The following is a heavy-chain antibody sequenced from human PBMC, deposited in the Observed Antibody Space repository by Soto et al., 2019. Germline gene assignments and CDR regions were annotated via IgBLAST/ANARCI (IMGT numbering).Heavy chain of an antibody. CDR3: ARGIYCGGDCYSPNYYYYMDV. Sequence: ASVKVSCKASGYTFTSYDINWVRQATGQGLEWMGWMNPNSGNTGYAQKFQGRVTMTRNTSISTAYMKLSSLRSEDTAVYYCARGIYCGGDCYSPNYYYYMDVWGKGTTVTVSS. V-gene: IGHV1-8*01. CDR1: GYTFTSYD. J-gene: IGHJ6*03. D-gene: IGHD2-21*01. CDR2: MNPNSGNT.